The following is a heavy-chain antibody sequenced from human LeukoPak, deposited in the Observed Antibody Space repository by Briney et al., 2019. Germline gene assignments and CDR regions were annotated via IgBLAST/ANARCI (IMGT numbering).Heavy chain of an antibody. CDR1: GGSISSSNW. CDR2: IYHSGST. V-gene: IGHV4-4*02. J-gene: IGHJ4*02. D-gene: IGHD3-22*01. CDR3: ARVLSSGYYLYDY. Sequence: SGTLSLTCAVSGGSISSSNWWSWVRQPPGKGLEWIGEIYHSGSTNYNPSLKSRVTISVDKSKNQFSLKLSSVTAADTAVYYCARVLSSGYYLYDYWGQGTLVTVSS.